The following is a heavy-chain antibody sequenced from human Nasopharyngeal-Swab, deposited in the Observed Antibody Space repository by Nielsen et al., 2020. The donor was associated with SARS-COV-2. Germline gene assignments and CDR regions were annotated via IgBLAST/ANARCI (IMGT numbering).Heavy chain of an antibody. CDR2: MNPNSGNT. J-gene: IGHJ6*03. D-gene: IGHD2-2*01. CDR3: ARGHQYQLLFHYYYMDV. Sequence: ASVKVSCKASGYTFTSYDINWVRQATGQGLEWMGWMNPNSGNTGYAQKFQGRVTMTRNTSISTAYMELSSLRSEDTAVYYCARGHQYQLLFHYYYMDVWGKGTTFTVSS. V-gene: IGHV1-8*01. CDR1: GYTFTSYD.